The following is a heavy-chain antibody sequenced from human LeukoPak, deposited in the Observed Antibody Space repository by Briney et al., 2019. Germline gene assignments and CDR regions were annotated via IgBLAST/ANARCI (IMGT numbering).Heavy chain of an antibody. J-gene: IGHJ4*02. V-gene: IGHV3-30-3*01. CDR1: GFPFSGYA. CDR3: ARHRGPSLHSSGYFDY. Sequence: GGSLRLSCAASGFPFSGYAMHWVRQAPGKGLEWVAVMSHDGTNKYYADSVQGRFTISRDNSKNTLYLQMDSLRTEDTAVYYCARHRGPSLHSSGYFDYWGQGTLVTVSS. D-gene: IGHD3-22*01. CDR2: MSHDGTNK.